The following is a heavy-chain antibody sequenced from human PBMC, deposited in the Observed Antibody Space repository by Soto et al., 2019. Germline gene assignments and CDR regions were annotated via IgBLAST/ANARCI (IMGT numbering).Heavy chain of an antibody. D-gene: IGHD3-16*01. J-gene: IGHJ1*01. CDR3: ARWGTTGGLDV. CDR1: GFTFRSYV. V-gene: IGHV3-33*05. Sequence: QVQLVESGGGVVQPWTSLRLSCVGSGFTFRSYVIHWVRQAPGKGLEWVALTSYDGSNKDYGDSVKGRFTISRDNSRNTVDLQMDSLRRVDTALYYCARWGTTGGLDVWGQGTLVSVSS. CDR2: TSYDGSNK.